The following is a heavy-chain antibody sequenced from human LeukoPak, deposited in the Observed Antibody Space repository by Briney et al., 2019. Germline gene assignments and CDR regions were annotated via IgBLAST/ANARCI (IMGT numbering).Heavy chain of an antibody. CDR2: INHSGST. Sequence: SETLSLTCAVYGGSFSGYYWSWIRQPPGKGLEWIGEINHSGSTNYSPSLKSRVTISVDTSKNQFSLKLSSVTAADTAVYYCAKEQRDWNYGVFDYWGQGTLVTVSS. J-gene: IGHJ4*02. V-gene: IGHV4-34*01. CDR1: GGSFSGYY. CDR3: AKEQRDWNYGVFDY. D-gene: IGHD1-7*01.